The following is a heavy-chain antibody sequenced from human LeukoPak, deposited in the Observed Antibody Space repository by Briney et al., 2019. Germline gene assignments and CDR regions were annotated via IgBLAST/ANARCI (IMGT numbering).Heavy chain of an antibody. CDR1: GGSFSGYY. CDR3: ARGGGGGIVVVPAAILDWFDP. J-gene: IGHJ5*02. Sequence: SETLSLTCAVYGGSFSGYYWSWIRQPPGKGLEWIGEINHSGSTNYNPSLKSRVTISVDTSKNQFSLKLSSVTAADTAVYYCARGGGGGIVVVPAAILDWFDPWGQGTLVTVSS. D-gene: IGHD2-2*01. CDR2: INHSGST. V-gene: IGHV4-34*01.